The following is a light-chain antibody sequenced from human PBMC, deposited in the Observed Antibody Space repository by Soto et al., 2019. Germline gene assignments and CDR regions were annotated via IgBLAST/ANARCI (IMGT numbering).Light chain of an antibody. J-gene: IGKJ1*01. V-gene: IGKV3-20*01. Sequence: EIVLTQSPGTLSLSPGERATLSCRASQSVRSTHLAWYQQKPGQAPRLLVYGASSRATGIPDRFSGSGSGTDFTLTISGLEAEDFAVYFCHQYDNLGTFGRGTKVELK. CDR3: HQYDNLGT. CDR2: GAS. CDR1: QSVRSTH.